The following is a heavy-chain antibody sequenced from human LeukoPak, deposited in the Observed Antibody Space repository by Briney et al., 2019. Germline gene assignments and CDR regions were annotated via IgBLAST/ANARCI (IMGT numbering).Heavy chain of an antibody. CDR1: AFTFSDSR. CDR2: INEDGSET. V-gene: IGHV3-7*01. Sequence: GGSLRLSCVASAFTFSDSRMTWVRQAPGKGLERVANINEDGSETWYVDSVRGRFTISRDNAKNSLYLQMSSLRDDDTAVYYCTRDRGWQQFDYWGQGTLVTVSS. CDR3: TRDRGWQQFDY. J-gene: IGHJ4*02. D-gene: IGHD5-24*01.